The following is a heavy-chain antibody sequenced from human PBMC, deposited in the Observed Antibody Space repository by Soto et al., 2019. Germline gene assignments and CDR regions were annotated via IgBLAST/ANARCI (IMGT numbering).Heavy chain of an antibody. CDR2: INHVGGT. J-gene: IGHJ5*02. CDR1: GGFLSESY. CDR3: VRIRYQLPSSVLWLDP. Sequence: LSLTCAVYGGFLSESYWAWIRQPPGKGLEWIGEINHVGGTNYNPSLKSRVTMSVDTSQNQFSLRLISVTAADTAMYFCVRIRYQLPSSVLWLDPWGQGTPVTVSS. D-gene: IGHD3-16*01. V-gene: IGHV4-34*01.